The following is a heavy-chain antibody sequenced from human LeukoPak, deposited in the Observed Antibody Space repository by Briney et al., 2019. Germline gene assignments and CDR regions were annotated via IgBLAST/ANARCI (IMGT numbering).Heavy chain of an antibody. CDR3: ARDWFTLDY. D-gene: IGHD2-15*01. J-gene: IGHJ4*02. CDR2: ISYDGSNK. Sequence: GGSLRLSCAASGFTFSSYAMHWVRQAPGKGLEWVAVISYDGSNKYYADSVKGRFTISRDNSKNTLYLQMNSLRAEDTAVYYCARDWFTLDYWGQGTLVTVSS. V-gene: IGHV3-30-3*01. CDR1: GFTFSSYA.